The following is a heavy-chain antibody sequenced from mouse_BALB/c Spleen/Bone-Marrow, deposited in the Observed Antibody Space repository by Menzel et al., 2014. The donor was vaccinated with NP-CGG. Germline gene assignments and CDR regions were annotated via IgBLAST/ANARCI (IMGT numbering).Heavy chain of an antibody. V-gene: IGHV5-4*02. CDR1: GFTLSDYY. J-gene: IGHJ3*01. D-gene: IGHD1-2*01. CDR3: ARGGAHYYGRGFTY. Sequence: EVKLMESGGNLVKPGGSLKLSCAASGFTLSDYYMYWVRQTPEKRLEWVATISDGGSYTYYPDSVKGRFTISRDNAKNSLYLQMNSLKSEDSAMYYCARGGAHYYGRGFTYWGQGTLVTVSA. CDR2: ISDGGSYT.